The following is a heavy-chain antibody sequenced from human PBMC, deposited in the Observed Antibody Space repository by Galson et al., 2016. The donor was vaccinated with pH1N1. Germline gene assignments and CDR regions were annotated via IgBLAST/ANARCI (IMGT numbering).Heavy chain of an antibody. D-gene: IGHD3-16*01. J-gene: IGHJ4*02. V-gene: IGHV3-23*01. CDR3: PKVMRGGAPPFAS. CDR2: ISDGGATK. CDR1: GFTFGSYA. Sequence: SLRLSCAGAGFTFGSYAINWVRQAPGKGLEWVSAISDGGATKLYGDSVRGRFTITRDNSENTVFLQMNSLRAEDTAVYYCPKVMRGGAPPFASWGQGTLVTGSS.